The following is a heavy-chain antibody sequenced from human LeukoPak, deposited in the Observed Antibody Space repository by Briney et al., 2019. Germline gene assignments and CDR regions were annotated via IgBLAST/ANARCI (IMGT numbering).Heavy chain of an antibody. CDR2: INPNTGGT. J-gene: IGHJ4*02. V-gene: IGHV1-2*02. D-gene: IGHD2/OR15-2a*01. Sequence: ASVKVSCKTSGYTFTGNYMHWVRQAPGQGLEWMGWINPNTGGTNYAQKFQGRVSMTRDTSISTAYMDLSRLRSDDTAVYYCARDSTPLDYWGQGTLVPVSS. CDR1: GYTFTGNY. CDR3: ARDSTPLDY.